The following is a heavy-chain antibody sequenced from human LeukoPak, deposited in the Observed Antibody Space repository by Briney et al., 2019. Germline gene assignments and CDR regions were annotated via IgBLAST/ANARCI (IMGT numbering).Heavy chain of an antibody. V-gene: IGHV1-2*04. CDR2: INPNSGGT. CDR3: ARFGRYCSGGSCYSRRYYFDY. D-gene: IGHD2-15*01. Sequence: GASVKVPCKASGYTFTGYYMHWVRQAPGQGLEWTGWINPNSGGTNYAQKFQGWVTMTRDTSISTAYMELSRLRSDDTAVYYCARFGRYCSGGSCYSRRYYFDYWGQGTLVTVSS. J-gene: IGHJ4*02. CDR1: GYTFTGYY.